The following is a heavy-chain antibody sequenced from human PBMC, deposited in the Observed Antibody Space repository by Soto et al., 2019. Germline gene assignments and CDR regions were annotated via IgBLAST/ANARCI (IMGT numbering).Heavy chain of an antibody. Sequence: ASVKVSCKASGYTFTSYYMHCVRQAPGQGLEWMGIINPSGGSTSYAQKFQGRVTMTRDTSTSTVYMELSSLRSEDTAVYYCARTYCSSTSCYFVGFDYWGQGTLVTVSS. CDR1: GYTFTSYY. CDR3: ARTYCSSTSCYFVGFDY. CDR2: INPSGGST. D-gene: IGHD2-2*01. J-gene: IGHJ4*02. V-gene: IGHV1-46*01.